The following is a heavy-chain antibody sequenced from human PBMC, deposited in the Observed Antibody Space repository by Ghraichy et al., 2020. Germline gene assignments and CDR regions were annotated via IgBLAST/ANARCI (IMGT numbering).Heavy chain of an antibody. D-gene: IGHD6-19*01. V-gene: IGHV3-53*01. J-gene: IGHJ4*02. CDR3: VSGGSGWNLFDY. CDR1: GFSVSAIF. Sequence: SCAASGFSVSAIFMTWVRQAPGKGLEWISVIHSSGNKYYADSVKGRFTISRDNIGNTLSLQLDSLRVDDTAMYYCVSGGSGWNLFDYWGQGILVTVSS. CDR2: IHSSGNK.